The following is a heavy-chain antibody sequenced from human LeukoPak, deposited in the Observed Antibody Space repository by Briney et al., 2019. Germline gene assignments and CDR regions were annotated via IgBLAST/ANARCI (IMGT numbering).Heavy chain of an antibody. CDR3: AKDIYSRFLEWLLSLGAFDI. V-gene: IGHV3-23*01. CDR2: ISGSGGST. Sequence: GGSLRLSCAASGFTFSSYATTWVRQAPGKGLEWVSAISGSGGSTYYADSVKGRFTISRDNSKNTLYLQMNSLRAEDTAVYYCAKDIYSRFLEWLLSLGAFDIWGQGTMVTVSS. J-gene: IGHJ3*02. CDR1: GFTFSSYA. D-gene: IGHD3-3*01.